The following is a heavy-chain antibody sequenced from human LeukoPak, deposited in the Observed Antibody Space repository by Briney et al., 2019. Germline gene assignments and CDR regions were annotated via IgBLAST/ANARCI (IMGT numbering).Heavy chain of an antibody. CDR1: GGSISSSSYY. CDR2: IYYSGRT. Sequence: SETLSLTCTVSGGSISSSSYYWDWIRQPPGKGLEWMGSIYYSGRTYYNMSLKSRVTISIDTSKNQFSLNLNSVTAADTAVYYCARRRYYDSTGYLDWGQGTLATVSS. D-gene: IGHD3-22*01. J-gene: IGHJ1*01. V-gene: IGHV4-39*01. CDR3: ARRRYYDSTGYLD.